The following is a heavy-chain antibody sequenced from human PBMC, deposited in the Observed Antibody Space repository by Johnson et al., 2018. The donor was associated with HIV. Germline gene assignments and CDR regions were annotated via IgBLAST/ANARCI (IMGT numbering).Heavy chain of an antibody. J-gene: IGHJ3*02. CDR3: TTAKWLLGAFDI. CDR1: GFTFSNAW. Sequence: EQLVESGGGLVKPGGSLRLSCVASGFTFSNAWMNWVRQAPGTGLEWVGRIKSKTDGGTTAYAAPVKGRFTISRDDSKNTLYLQMNSLKTEDTAVYYCTTAKWLLGAFDIWGQGTMVTVSS. CDR2: IKSKTDGGTT. V-gene: IGHV3-15*01. D-gene: IGHD3-22*01.